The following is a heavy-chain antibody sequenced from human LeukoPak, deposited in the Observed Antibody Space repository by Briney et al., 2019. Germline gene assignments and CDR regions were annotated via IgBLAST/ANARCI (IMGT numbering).Heavy chain of an antibody. Sequence: GRSLRLSCAASGFTFSSYGMHWVRRAPGKGLGWVAVIWYDGSNKYYADSVKGRFTISRDNSKNTLYLQMNSLRAEDTAVYYCAKEKMATIYYFDYWGQGTLVTVSS. CDR2: IWYDGSNK. CDR3: AKEKMATIYYFDY. V-gene: IGHV3-33*06. CDR1: GFTFSSYG. J-gene: IGHJ4*02. D-gene: IGHD5-24*01.